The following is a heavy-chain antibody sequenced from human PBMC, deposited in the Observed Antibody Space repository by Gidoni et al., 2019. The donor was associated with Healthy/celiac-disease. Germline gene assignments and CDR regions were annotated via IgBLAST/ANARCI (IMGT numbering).Heavy chain of an antibody. Sequence: QVQLVQSGAEVKKPGSSVKVSCKASGVTFSSYTISWVRQAPGKGREWMGRSSPILGIANYAQKVQGRVTITADKSTSTAYMELSSLRSEDTAVYYCARDQSTAVAGTGNWFDPWGQGTLVTVSS. CDR3: ARDQSTAVAGTGNWFDP. J-gene: IGHJ5*02. CDR1: GVTFSSYT. D-gene: IGHD6-19*01. CDR2: SSPILGIA. V-gene: IGHV1-69*08.